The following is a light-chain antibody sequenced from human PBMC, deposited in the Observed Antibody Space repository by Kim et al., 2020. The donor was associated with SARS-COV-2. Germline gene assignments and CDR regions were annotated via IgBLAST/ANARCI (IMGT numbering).Light chain of an antibody. CDR3: LQALQLPPT. J-gene: IGKJ1*01. CDR2: EIF. V-gene: IGKV2D-29*01. Sequence: QPASISCKSSQSLLHSDGKTSWSWCLQKPGQPPQLLIYEIFNRSSGVPDRFSGSGSGTDFTLEISRVEAEDVGVYYCLQALQLPPTFGQGTKLEI. CDR1: QSLLHSDGKTS.